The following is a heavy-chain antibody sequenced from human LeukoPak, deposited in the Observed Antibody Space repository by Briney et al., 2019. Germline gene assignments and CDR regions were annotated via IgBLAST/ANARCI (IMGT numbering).Heavy chain of an antibody. J-gene: IGHJ4*02. Sequence: SETLSLTCTVSGGSISSSSYYWGWIRQPPGKGLEWIGSIYYSGSTYYNPSLKSRVTISVDTSKNQFSLKLSPVTAADTAVYYCARKSIAVAGIDYWGQGTLVTVSS. CDR2: IYYSGST. D-gene: IGHD6-19*01. CDR1: GGSISSSSYY. V-gene: IGHV4-39*01. CDR3: ARKSIAVAGIDY.